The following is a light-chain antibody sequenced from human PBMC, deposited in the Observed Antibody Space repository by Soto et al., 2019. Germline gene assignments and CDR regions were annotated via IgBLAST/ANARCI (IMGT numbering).Light chain of an antibody. V-gene: IGLV2-14*01. J-gene: IGLJ1*01. CDR2: DVS. Sequence: QSALTQPASVSGSPGQSITISCTGTSSDVGGYNYVSWYQQHPGKAPKLMIYDVSNRPSGVSNRFSGSKSGNTASLTISGLQAEDEADYYCSSYISRSTLYVFGTGTKLTVL. CDR3: SSYISRSTLYV. CDR1: SSDVGGYNY.